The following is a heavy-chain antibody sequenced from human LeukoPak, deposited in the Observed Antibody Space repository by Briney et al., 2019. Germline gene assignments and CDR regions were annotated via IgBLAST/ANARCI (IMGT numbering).Heavy chain of an antibody. Sequence: PGGSLRLSCAASGFTFSSYAMTWVRQAPGKGLEWVSAISANSGSTYYADSVRGRFTISRDNSKNTLDLQMSSLRAEDTAVYYCAKVAAPGDIVVVPAASLVDDAFDIWGQGTMVTVSS. CDR1: GFTFSSYA. J-gene: IGHJ3*02. D-gene: IGHD2-2*01. CDR3: AKVAAPGDIVVVPAASLVDDAFDI. CDR2: ISANSGST. V-gene: IGHV3-23*01.